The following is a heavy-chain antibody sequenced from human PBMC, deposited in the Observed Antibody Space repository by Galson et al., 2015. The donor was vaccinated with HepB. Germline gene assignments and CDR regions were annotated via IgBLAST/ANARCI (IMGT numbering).Heavy chain of an antibody. Sequence: SVKVSCKASGYTFTNYAIHWVRQAPGQRLEWMGWINAGNGNTKYSQKFQGRVIITRDTSATTAYMELSRLRSEDTAVYYCARDQADDAFDIWGQGTMVTVSS. V-gene: IGHV1-3*01. CDR3: ARDQADDAFDI. CDR2: INAGNGNT. J-gene: IGHJ3*02. CDR1: GYTFTNYA.